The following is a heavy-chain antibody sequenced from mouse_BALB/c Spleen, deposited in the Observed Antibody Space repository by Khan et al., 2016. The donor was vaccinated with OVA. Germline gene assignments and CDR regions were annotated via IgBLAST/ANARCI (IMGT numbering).Heavy chain of an antibody. CDR1: GYTFTDYN. V-gene: IGHV1S29*02. CDR2: IYPYNGGT. Sequence: VQLQQAGPELVKPGASVKISCKASGYTFTDYNMHWVKPSHGKSLEWIGYIYPYNGGTVYNQKFKSKATLTVDNSSSTAYMELRSLTSEDSAVYYCARCTTATEAMDYWGQGTSVTVSA. CDR3: ARCTTATEAMDY. J-gene: IGHJ4*01. D-gene: IGHD1-2*01.